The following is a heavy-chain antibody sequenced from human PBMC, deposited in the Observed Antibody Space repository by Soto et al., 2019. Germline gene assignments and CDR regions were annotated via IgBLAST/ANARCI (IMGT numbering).Heavy chain of an antibody. D-gene: IGHD4-4*01. V-gene: IGHV3-15*01. CDR2: IKSKTDGGTT. Sequence: GGSLRLFCEAPGFTFSNAWMSWVRQAPGKGLEWVGRIKSKTDGGTTDYAAHVKGRFTISRDDSKNTQYLQMDSLKTEDTAVYYCSTVKFTATTVMEDYWGQGTLVTVSS. CDR3: STVKFTATTVMEDY. J-gene: IGHJ4*02. CDR1: GFTFSNAW.